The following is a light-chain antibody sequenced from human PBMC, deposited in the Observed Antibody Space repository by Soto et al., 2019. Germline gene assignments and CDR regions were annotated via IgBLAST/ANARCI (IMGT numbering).Light chain of an antibody. CDR3: QQSYSTLWT. V-gene: IGKV1-39*01. CDR1: RNISSY. CDR2: AVS. J-gene: IGKJ1*01. Sequence: DIQMTQSPSSLSASVGDRVTISCRASRNISSYSNWHQQKPGNAPNVLIYAVSSLESGVPPRFSGSGTGTDFTLTISSLQPEDGATYYCQQSYSTLWTFGQGTKV.